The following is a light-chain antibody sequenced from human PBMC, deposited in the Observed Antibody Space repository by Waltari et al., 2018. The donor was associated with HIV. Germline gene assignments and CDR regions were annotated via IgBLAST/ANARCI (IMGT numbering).Light chain of an antibody. CDR3: QQYGSLPYT. V-gene: IGKV3-20*01. CDR1: QIVTSGY. J-gene: IGKJ2*01. CDR2: GTS. Sequence: PGERVALSCRASQIVTSGYLAWYQQKPGQPPSLLIHGTSGRATGIPDRFSGSGSGTDFTLTISRLEPEDVAVYYCQQYGSLPYTFGQGTKLEIK.